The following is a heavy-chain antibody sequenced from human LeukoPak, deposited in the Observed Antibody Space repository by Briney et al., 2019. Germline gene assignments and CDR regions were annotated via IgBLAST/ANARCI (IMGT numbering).Heavy chain of an antibody. D-gene: IGHD3-3*02. CDR1: GFTFSSYS. V-gene: IGHV3-48*04. J-gene: IGHJ3*02. CDR2: ISSSSSTI. CDR3: ARELAIGAFDI. Sequence: GGSLRLSCAASGFTFSSYSMNWVRQAPGKGLEWVSYISSSSSTIYYADSVKGRFTISRDNAKNSLYLQMNSLRAEDTAVYYCARELAIGAFDIWGQGTMVTVSS.